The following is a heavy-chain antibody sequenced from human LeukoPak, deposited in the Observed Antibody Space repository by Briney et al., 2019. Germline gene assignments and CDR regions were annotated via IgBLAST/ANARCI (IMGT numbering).Heavy chain of an antibody. CDR1: GFTFSSYA. D-gene: IGHD3-10*01. CDR3: ARGPDYYGSGSYYAPLDY. V-gene: IGHV3-64*01. CDR2: ISNNGGST. J-gene: IGHJ4*02. Sequence: PGGSLRLSCAASGFTFSSYAMHWVRQAPGQGLEYVSAISNNGGSTFYANSVKGRFTISRDNSKNTLYLQMGSLRAEDMAVYYCARGPDYYGSGSYYAPLDYWGQGTLVTVSS.